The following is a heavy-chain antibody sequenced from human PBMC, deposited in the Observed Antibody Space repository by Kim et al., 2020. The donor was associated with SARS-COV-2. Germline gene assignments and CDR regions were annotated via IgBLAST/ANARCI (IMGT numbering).Heavy chain of an antibody. Sequence: GGSLRLSCAASGFTFSSYSMNWVRQAPGKGLEWVSSISSSSSYIYYADSVKGRFTISRDNAKNSLYLQMNSLRAEDTAVYYCARGGWDIVVVPWAWYFDLWGRGTLVTVSS. CDR3: ARGGWDIVVVPWAWYFDL. V-gene: IGHV3-21*01. J-gene: IGHJ2*01. CDR1: GFTFSSYS. CDR2: ISSSSSYI. D-gene: IGHD2-2*01.